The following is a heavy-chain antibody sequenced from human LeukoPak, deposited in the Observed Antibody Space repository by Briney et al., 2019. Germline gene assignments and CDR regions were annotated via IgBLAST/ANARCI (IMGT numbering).Heavy chain of an antibody. J-gene: IGHJ2*01. D-gene: IGHD3-10*01. CDR2: KSKTDGGTT. CDR3: TTADPIWLLWFGEYYWYFDL. Sequence: PGGSLRLSCAASGFTFSNAWMSWVRQAPGKGLEWVGRKSKTDGGTTDYAAPVKGRFTISRDDSKNTLYLQMNSLKTEDTAVYYCTTADPIWLLWFGEYYWYFDLWGRGTLVTVSS. V-gene: IGHV3-15*01. CDR1: GFTFSNAW.